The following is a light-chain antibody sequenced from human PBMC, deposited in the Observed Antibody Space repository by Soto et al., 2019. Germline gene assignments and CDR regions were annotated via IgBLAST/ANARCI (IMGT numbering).Light chain of an antibody. Sequence: QSALTQPASVSGSPGQSITISCTGTSSDVGGYNFVSWYQQHPGKVPKLMIFDVNRRPSGVSDRFSGSKSGNTASLIISGLQAEDEVDYYCCSYTSSSTHVFGSGTKVTVL. J-gene: IGLJ1*01. CDR2: DVN. CDR3: CSYTSSSTHV. V-gene: IGLV2-14*03. CDR1: SSDVGGYNF.